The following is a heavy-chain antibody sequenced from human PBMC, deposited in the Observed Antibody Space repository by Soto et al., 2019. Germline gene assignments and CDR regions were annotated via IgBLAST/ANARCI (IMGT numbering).Heavy chain of an antibody. D-gene: IGHD6-13*01. CDR1: GFTFSSYA. CDR2: VSGSGGST. J-gene: IGHJ4*02. Sequence: PGGSLRLSCAASGFTFSSYAMNWVRQAPGKGLEWVSVVSGSGGSTYYADSVQGRFTISRDNSKNTLYLQMNSLRAEDTAIYYCARRRTGTYFDFWGQGTLVTRLL. CDR3: ARRRTGTYFDF. V-gene: IGHV3-23*01.